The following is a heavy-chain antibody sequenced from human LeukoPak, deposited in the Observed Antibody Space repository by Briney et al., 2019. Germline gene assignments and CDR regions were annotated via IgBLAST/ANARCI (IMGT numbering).Heavy chain of an antibody. CDR2: ISPNSGGT. Sequence: ASVKVFCKASGYTFTGYYIHWVRQAPGQGLEWMGWISPNSGGTNYAQKFQGRVTMTRDTSISTAYMELSRLRSDDTAVYYCARDPTRIAVATDYWGQGTLVTVSS. CDR1: GYTFTGYY. J-gene: IGHJ4*02. CDR3: ARDPTRIAVATDY. D-gene: IGHD6-19*01. V-gene: IGHV1-2*02.